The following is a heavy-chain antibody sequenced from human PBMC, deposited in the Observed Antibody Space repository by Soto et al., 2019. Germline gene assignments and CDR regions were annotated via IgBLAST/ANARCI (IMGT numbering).Heavy chain of an antibody. Sequence: GGSLRLSCAASGFTFSSYGMHWVRQAPGKGLEWVAVISYDGSNKYYADSVKGRFTISRDNSKNTLYLQMNSLRAEDTAVYYCAKDTLPSRYYDFWSGSSTPGPYGMDVWGQGTTVTVSS. D-gene: IGHD3-3*01. J-gene: IGHJ6*02. CDR3: AKDTLPSRYYDFWSGSSTPGPYGMDV. V-gene: IGHV3-30*18. CDR2: ISYDGSNK. CDR1: GFTFSSYG.